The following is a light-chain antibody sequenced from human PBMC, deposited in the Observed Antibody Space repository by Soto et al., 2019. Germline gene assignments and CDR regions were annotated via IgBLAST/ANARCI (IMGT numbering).Light chain of an antibody. CDR3: QLYGISPH. CDR2: GAS. V-gene: IGKV3-20*01. Sequence: ILLTQSPCTLSLSPGERATLSCRASQSVSRSYLAWYQQKPGHAPSLLIYGASSRATGIPDRLSGSASGTDLTLTINRLEPEDFAVYYCQLYGISPHFGQGTRLEIK. J-gene: IGKJ5*01. CDR1: QSVSRSY.